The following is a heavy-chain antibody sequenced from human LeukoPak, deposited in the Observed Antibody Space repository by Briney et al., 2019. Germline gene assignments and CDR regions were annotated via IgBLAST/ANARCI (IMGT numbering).Heavy chain of an antibody. D-gene: IGHD5-24*01. CDR3: ARGLGVVGYNFYYGMDV. CDR2: ISYDGSNK. Sequence: GGSLRLSCAAPGFTFSSYAMHWVRQAPGKGLEWVAVISYDGSNKYYADSVKGRFTISRDNSKNTLYLQMNSLRAEDTAVYYCARGLGVVGYNFYYGMDVWGQGTTVTVSS. V-gene: IGHV3-30-3*01. J-gene: IGHJ6*02. CDR1: GFTFSSYA.